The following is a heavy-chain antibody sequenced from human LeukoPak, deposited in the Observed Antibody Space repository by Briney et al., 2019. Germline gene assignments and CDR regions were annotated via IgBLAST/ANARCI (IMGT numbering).Heavy chain of an antibody. CDR1: GGSISNWC. Sequence: PSETLSLTCSVSGGSISNWCWSWIRQPAGKGLEWIGRLCLSADTNYKPSLKSRVTMSADMSNNEISLTLSSVTAADTAVYYCATGISVFDYWGQGLLVTFSS. V-gene: IGHV4-4*07. D-gene: IGHD1-1*01. CDR2: LCLSADT. J-gene: IGHJ4*02. CDR3: ATGISVFDY.